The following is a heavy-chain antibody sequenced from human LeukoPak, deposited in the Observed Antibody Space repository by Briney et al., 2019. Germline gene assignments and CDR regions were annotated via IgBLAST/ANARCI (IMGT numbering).Heavy chain of an antibody. Sequence: PGESLKISCRGSGYTFTTYWIGWVRQMPGKGLEWMGIIYPGDSDTRYSPSFQGQVTMSAYKSINTAYLQWSSLKASDTAMYYCARRRGCSSSSCPPDYWGQGTLVTVSS. V-gene: IGHV5-51*01. CDR1: GYTFTTYW. D-gene: IGHD2-2*01. CDR3: ARRRGCSSSSCPPDY. J-gene: IGHJ4*02. CDR2: IYPGDSDT.